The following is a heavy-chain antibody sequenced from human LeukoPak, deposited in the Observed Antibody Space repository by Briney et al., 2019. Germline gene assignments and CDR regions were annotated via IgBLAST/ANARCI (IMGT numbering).Heavy chain of an antibody. J-gene: IGHJ4*02. V-gene: IGHV3-30*02. CDR2: LRNDGSTK. CDR3: AKDLPAAYFDY. CDR1: GFTFSSYG. D-gene: IGHD2-2*01. Sequence: PGGSLRLSCAASGFTFSSYGMHWVRQAPGKGLEWVAFLRNDGSTKFYADSVKGRFTISRDNSENTLYLQMNSLRAEDTAVYYCAKDLPAAYFDYWGQGTLVTVSS.